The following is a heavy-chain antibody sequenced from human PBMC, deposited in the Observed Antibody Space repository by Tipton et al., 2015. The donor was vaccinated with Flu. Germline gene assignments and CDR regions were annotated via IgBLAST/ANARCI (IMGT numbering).Heavy chain of an antibody. CDR1: SGSIRSTNYF. J-gene: IGHJ4*02. CDR2: IYPSGTT. CDR3: ARLSYCDVDLKNFYFDY. D-gene: IGHD2-21*02. Sequence: TLSLTCTVSSGSIRSTNYFCAWIRQPPGKRLELIGSIYPSGTTYYNPSLKSRVTISVDTSKSRFSLMLRSVTAADTAVYYCARLSYCDVDLKNFYFDYWGQGALVTVSS. V-gene: IGHV4-39*01.